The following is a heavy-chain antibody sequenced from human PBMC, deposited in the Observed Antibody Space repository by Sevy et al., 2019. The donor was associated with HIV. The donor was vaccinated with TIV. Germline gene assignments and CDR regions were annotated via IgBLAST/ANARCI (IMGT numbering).Heavy chain of an antibody. D-gene: IGHD6-19*01. J-gene: IGHJ4*02. Sequence: ASVKVSCKASGYTFPSYDINWVRQATGQGLEWMGWMNPNSGNTDYAQKLQGRVTMTRNTSISTAYMELSSLRSEDTAVYYCARESSGWYNFDYWGQGTLVTVSS. V-gene: IGHV1-8*01. CDR1: GYTFPSYD. CDR2: MNPNSGNT. CDR3: ARESSGWYNFDY.